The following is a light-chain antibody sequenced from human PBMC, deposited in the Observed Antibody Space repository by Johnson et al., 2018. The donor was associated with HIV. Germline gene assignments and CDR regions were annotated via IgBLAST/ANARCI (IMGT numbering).Light chain of an antibody. V-gene: IGLV1-51*01. CDR2: ENN. CDR3: GTWDSRLYV. Sequence: QSVLTQPPSVSAAPGQKVTISCSGSSSNIGSNYVSWYQQVPGTAPKLLIYENNKRPSGIPDRFSGSKSGTSATLAITGLQTWDAADYYCGTWDSRLYVFGTGTKFTVL. CDR1: SSNIGSNY. J-gene: IGLJ1*01.